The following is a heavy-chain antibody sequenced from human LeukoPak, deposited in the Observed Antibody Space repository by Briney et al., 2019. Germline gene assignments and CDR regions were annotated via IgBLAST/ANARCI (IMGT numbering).Heavy chain of an antibody. CDR3: ARGLNGDCPDY. D-gene: IGHD2-21*02. J-gene: IGHJ4*02. CDR2: ISGSGGST. Sequence: PGGSLRLSCAASGFTFSSYGMSWVRQAPGKGLEWVSSISGSGGSTYYADSVKGRFTISRDNSKSTLYLQMNGLRAVDTAMYYCARGLNGDCPDYWGRGTLVTVSS. CDR1: GFTFSSYG. V-gene: IGHV3-23*01.